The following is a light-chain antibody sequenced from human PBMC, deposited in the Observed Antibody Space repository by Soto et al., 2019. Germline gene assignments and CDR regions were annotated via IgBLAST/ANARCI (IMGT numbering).Light chain of an antibody. CDR2: DAS. CDR3: QQRSNWPPKYT. V-gene: IGKV3-11*01. CDR1: KSVSSY. J-gene: IGKJ2*01. Sequence: EIALTQSPATLSLSPGERATLSCRASKSVSSYLAWYQQKPGQAPRLLIYDASNRATGIPARFSGSGSGTDFTLTISSLEPEDFAVYYCQQRSNWPPKYTFGQGTKLEIK.